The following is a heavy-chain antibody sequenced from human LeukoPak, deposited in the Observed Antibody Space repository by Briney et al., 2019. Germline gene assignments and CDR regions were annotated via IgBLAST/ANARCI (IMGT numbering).Heavy chain of an antibody. CDR1: GFTFSTYD. V-gene: IGHV3-48*04. CDR3: ARGGVPTEGYFYYYLDV. D-gene: IGHD2-2*01. CDR2: ISSSSGTI. Sequence: GGSLRLSCAASGFTFSTYDMSWVRQAPGKELEWISYISSSSGTIYYADSVKDRFTISRDNAKKSLYLQMNSLRAEDTAVYYCARGGVPTEGYFYYYLDVWGKGTTVTVSS. J-gene: IGHJ6*03.